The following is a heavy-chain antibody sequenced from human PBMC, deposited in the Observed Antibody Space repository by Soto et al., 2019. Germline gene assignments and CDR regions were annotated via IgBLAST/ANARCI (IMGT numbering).Heavy chain of an antibody. V-gene: IGHV5-10-1*01. CDR1: GYSFTSYW. J-gene: IGHJ6*02. Sequence: GESLKISCKGSGYSFTSYWISWVRQMPGKGLEWMGRIDPSDSYTNYSPSFQGHVTISADKSISTAYLQWSSLKASDTAMYYCARPHYDFWSGYADYSYGMDVWGQGTTVTVSS. CDR2: IDPSDSYT. D-gene: IGHD3-3*01. CDR3: ARPHYDFWSGYADYSYGMDV.